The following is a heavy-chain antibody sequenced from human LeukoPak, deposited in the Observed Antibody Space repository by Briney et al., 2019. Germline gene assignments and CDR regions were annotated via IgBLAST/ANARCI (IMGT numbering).Heavy chain of an antibody. CDR3: SREGGSGCAYAY. Sequence: GGSLRVSCTGSGFTFGDYAMSWFRQAPERGLEYIGFIRSKVYGGTPEYAASVRGRFTISRDDSKSITYLQMNSLKSEDTAVYYCSREGGSGCAYAYWGQGTVVTVSS. V-gene: IGHV3-49*03. CDR1: GFTFGDYA. D-gene: IGHD6-19*01. CDR2: IRSKVYGGTP. J-gene: IGHJ4*02.